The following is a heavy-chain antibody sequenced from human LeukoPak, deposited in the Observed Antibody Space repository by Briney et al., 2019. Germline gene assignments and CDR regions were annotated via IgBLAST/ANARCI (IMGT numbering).Heavy chain of an antibody. CDR1: GYTFTSYG. D-gene: IGHD3-3*01. Sequence: GSVKVSCKASGYTFTSYGISWVRQAPGQGLEWMGWISAYNGNTNYAQKLQGRVTMTTDTSTSTAYMELRSLRSDDTAVYYCARDRPRTYYDFWSGYYKGGNWFDPWGQGTLVTVSS. J-gene: IGHJ5*02. CDR2: ISAYNGNT. CDR3: ARDRPRTYYDFWSGYYKGGNWFDP. V-gene: IGHV1-18*01.